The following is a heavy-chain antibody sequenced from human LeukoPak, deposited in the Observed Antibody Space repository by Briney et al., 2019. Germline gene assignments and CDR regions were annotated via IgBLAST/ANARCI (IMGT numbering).Heavy chain of an antibody. J-gene: IGHJ4*02. CDR1: GFTFTSYT. D-gene: IGHD1-26*01. V-gene: IGHV3-48*04. CDR2: ISSSGSAK. CDR3: ARGSQWDLLGSCDY. Sequence: GGSLRLSCVASGFTFTSYTMNWVRQAPGKGLEWVSYISSSGSAKYYADSVKGRFTISRDNAKNSLYLQMNSLRAEDTAVYYCARGSQWDLLGSCDYWGQGTLVTVSS.